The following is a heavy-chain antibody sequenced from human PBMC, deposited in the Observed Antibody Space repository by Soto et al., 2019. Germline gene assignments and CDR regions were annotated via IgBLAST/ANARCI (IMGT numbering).Heavy chain of an antibody. D-gene: IGHD3-9*01. J-gene: IGHJ3*01. V-gene: IGHV1-18*01. CDR3: ARLLTEGATFREDAFDL. CDR2: ISTFNGKT. CDR1: RYTFTSHG. Sequence: QIQLVQSGGGVKTPGASVKVSCTTSRYTFTSHGIAWVRQAPGQGLAWMGWISTFNGKTDYAQKLQGRVTMTADTITSTVDMELRSLRSDDTAVYFCARLLTEGATFREDAFDLWGQGTKVTVSS.